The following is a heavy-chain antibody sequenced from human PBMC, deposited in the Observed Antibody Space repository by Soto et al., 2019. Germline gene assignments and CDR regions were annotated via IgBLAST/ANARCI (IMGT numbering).Heavy chain of an antibody. J-gene: IGHJ4*02. CDR1: GFTFSSYG. Sequence: QVQLVESGGGVVQPGRSLRLSCAASGFTFSSYGMHWVRQAPGKGLEWVAVIWYDGSNKYYADSVKGRFTISRDNSKNTLHLQMNSLRAEDTAVYYCAREGTYCSGGSCYPHFDYWGQGTLVTVS. V-gene: IGHV3-33*01. D-gene: IGHD2-15*01. CDR2: IWYDGSNK. CDR3: AREGTYCSGGSCYPHFDY.